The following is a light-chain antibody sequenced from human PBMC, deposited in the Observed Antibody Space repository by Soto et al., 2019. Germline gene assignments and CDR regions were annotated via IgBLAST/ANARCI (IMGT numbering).Light chain of an antibody. Sequence: EIVMTQPPATPTVYPEDRASLSYMSCQCVSSNFAGCQQKLGQAPSLLIYDAASRATGIPDRFSGGGSGTDFTLTISRLEPEDFAVYYCQQFSSYPLTFGGGTKV. CDR1: QCVSSN. CDR2: DAA. J-gene: IGKJ4*01. V-gene: IGKV3-20*01. CDR3: QQFSSYPLT.